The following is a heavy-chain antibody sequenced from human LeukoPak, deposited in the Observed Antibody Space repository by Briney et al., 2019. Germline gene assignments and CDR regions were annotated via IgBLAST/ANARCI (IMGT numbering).Heavy chain of an antibody. J-gene: IGHJ4*02. V-gene: IGHV3-30-3*01. CDR3: ARDSKDY. D-gene: IGHD2-2*01. CDR1: GFTFSSYA. Sequence: GGSLRLPCAGSGFTFSSYAMHWVRQAPGKGLEWVAVISYDGSNKYYADSVKGRFTISRDNSKNTLYLQMNSLRAEDTAVYYCARDSKDYWGQGTLVTVSS. CDR2: ISYDGSNK.